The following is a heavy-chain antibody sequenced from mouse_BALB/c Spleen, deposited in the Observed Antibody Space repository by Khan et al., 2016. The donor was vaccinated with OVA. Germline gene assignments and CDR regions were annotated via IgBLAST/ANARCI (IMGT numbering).Heavy chain of an antibody. CDR1: GYSITSDYA. V-gene: IGHV3-2*02. J-gene: IGHJ1*01. D-gene: IGHD1-1*01. CDR2: ISYSGSA. CDR3: ARRYYYGHWYFDV. Sequence: EVQLQESGPGLVKPSQSLSLTCTVTGYSITSDYAWNWIRQFPGNKLEWMGYISYSGSANYNPSLKSRLSITRDTSEKQFFRQWNSVTTEDSATYYCARRYYYGHWYFDVGGAGTTVTVSS.